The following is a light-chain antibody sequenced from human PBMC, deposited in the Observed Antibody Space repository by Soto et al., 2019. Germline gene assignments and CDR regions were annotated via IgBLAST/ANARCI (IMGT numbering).Light chain of an antibody. V-gene: IGLV1-40*01. CDR3: QSYDSSLSGYV. Sequence: QSVLTQPPSVSWAPGQRVTISCTGSSSNIGAGYDVHWYQQLPGTAPKLLIYNNSNRPSGVPDRFSGSKSGTSASLAITGLQAEDEADYYCQSYDSSLSGYVFGTGTKLTVL. J-gene: IGLJ1*01. CDR1: SSNIGAGYD. CDR2: NNS.